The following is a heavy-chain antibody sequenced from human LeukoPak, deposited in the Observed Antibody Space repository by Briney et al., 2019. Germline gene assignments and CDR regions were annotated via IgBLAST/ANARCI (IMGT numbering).Heavy chain of an antibody. D-gene: IGHD3-22*01. V-gene: IGHV4-39*01. Sequence: SETLSLTCTVSGGSITITNYYWGWIRQPPGKGLEWIGSIYYSGNTYYNPSLRSRVTISVDTSKNQFSLKLSSVTAADTAVYYCARQGDYDNSGYLARYYFDYWGQGTLVTVSS. CDR1: GGSITITNYY. CDR2: IYYSGNT. CDR3: ARQGDYDNSGYLARYYFDY. J-gene: IGHJ4*02.